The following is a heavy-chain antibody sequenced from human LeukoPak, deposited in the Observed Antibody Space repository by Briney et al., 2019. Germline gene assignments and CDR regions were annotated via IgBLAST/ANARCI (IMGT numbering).Heavy chain of an antibody. CDR3: ARASSKQLAGYLPDGFDI. D-gene: IGHD3-9*01. J-gene: IGHJ3*02. Sequence: GGSLRLSCAASGFTFSSYWMSCVRQAPGKGLEWVANIKQDGSEKYYVDSVKGRFTISRDNAKNSLYLQMNSLRADDAAVYYCARASSKQLAGYLPDGFDIWGQGTMVTVSS. CDR2: IKQDGSEK. CDR1: GFTFSSYW. V-gene: IGHV3-7*02.